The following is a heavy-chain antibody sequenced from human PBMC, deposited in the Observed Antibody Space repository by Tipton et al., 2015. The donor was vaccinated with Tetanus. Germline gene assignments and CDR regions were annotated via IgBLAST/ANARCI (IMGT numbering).Heavy chain of an antibody. CDR1: GFTFSSYS. CDR3: ARTTVTTRAEAFDI. CDR2: INHSGST. V-gene: IGHV4-34*01. J-gene: IGHJ3*02. D-gene: IGHD4-17*01. Sequence: LRLSCAASGFTFSSYSMNWVRQPPGKGLEWIGEINHSGSTNYNPSLKSRVTISVDTSKNQFSLKLSSVTAADTAVYYCARTTVTTRAEAFDIWGQGTMVTVSS.